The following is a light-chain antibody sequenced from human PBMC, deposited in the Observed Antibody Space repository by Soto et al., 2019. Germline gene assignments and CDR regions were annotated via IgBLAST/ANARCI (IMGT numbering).Light chain of an antibody. J-gene: IGKJ5*01. Sequence: EIVLTQSPGTLSLSPGERATLSCRASQSISSTHLAWYQQKPGQAPRLLICGASSRATGVPDRFSGSGSGTDFTLTITSLEPEDFAVYYCQQRSNWPPITFGQGTRLEIK. CDR3: QQRSNWPPIT. CDR2: GAS. CDR1: QSISSTH. V-gene: IGKV3D-20*02.